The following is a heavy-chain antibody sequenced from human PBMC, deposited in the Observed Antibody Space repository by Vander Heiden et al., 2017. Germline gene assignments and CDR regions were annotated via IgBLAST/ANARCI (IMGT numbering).Heavy chain of an antibody. CDR3: AKGGYSSGWYGGY. CDR1: GFTFSSYA. J-gene: IGHJ4*02. CDR2: ISGSGGST. D-gene: IGHD6-19*01. V-gene: IGHV3-23*01. Sequence: EVQLLESGGGLGQPGGSMRTSCAASGFTFSSYAMSWVRQAPGKGLEWVSAISGSGGSTYYADSVKGRFTISRDNSKNTLYLQMNSLRAEDTAVYYCAKGGYSSGWYGGYWGQGALVTVSS.